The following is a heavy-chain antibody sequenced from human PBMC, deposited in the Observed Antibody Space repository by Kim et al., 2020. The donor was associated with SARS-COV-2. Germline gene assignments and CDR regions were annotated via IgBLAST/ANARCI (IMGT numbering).Heavy chain of an antibody. CDR2: INHSGST. CDR3: ARAPYSKYFDY. CDR1: GGSFSGYY. J-gene: IGHJ4*02. Sequence: SETLSLTCAVYGGSFSGYYWSWIRQPPGKGLEWIGEINHSGSTNYNPSLKSRVTISVDTSKNQFSLKLSSVTAADTAVYYCARAPYSKYFDYWGQGTL. D-gene: IGHD6-13*01. V-gene: IGHV4-34*01.